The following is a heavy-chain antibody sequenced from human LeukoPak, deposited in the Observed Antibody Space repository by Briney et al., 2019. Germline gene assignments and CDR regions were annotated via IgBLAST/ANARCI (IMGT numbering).Heavy chain of an antibody. Sequence: GGSLRLSCAASGFTFSSYGMHWVRQAPGKGLEWVAFIRYDGSNIYYADSVKGRFTISRDNSKNTLYLQMNSLRAEDTAVYYCAKTGGDSPVVPAASFDYWGQGTLVTVSS. CDR2: IRYDGSNI. V-gene: IGHV3-30*02. D-gene: IGHD2-2*01. CDR3: AKTGGDSPVVPAASFDY. CDR1: GFTFSSYG. J-gene: IGHJ4*02.